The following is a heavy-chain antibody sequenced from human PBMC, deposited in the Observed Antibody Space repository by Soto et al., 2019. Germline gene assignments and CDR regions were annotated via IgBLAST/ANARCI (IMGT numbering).Heavy chain of an antibody. CDR3: AKDHGTYGPNWIDS. Sequence: GGSLRLSCAASGFTVSSNYMSWVRQAPGKGLEWVSVIYSGGSTYYADSEKGQFTISRDNSKSTMYMQMNSLRAKDTAEYNCAKDHGTYGPNWIDSWGQGTQVTVSS. J-gene: IGHJ5*01. CDR1: GFTVSSNY. V-gene: IGHV3-53*01. D-gene: IGHD3-10*01. CDR2: IYSGGST.